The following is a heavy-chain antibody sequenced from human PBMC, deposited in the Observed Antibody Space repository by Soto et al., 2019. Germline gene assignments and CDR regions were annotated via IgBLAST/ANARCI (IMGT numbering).Heavy chain of an antibody. V-gene: IGHV3-30*18. D-gene: IGHD6-19*01. J-gene: IGHJ4*02. CDR1: GFTFSSYG. CDR3: AKDLARSASGWSD. CDR2: ISYDGSNK. Sequence: GGSLRLSCAASGFTFSSYGMHWVRQAPGKGLEWVAVISYDGSNKYYADSVKGRFTISRDNSKNTLYLQMNSLRAEDTAVYYCAKDLARSASGWSDWGQGTLVTVSS.